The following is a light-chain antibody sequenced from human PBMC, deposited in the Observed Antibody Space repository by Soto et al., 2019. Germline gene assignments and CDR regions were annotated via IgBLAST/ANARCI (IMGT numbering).Light chain of an antibody. Sequence: EIVLTQSPGTLSLSPGERATLSCRASQSVDGNYLAWYQQKPGQAPGLLIYGASNWATGIPDRFSGSGSGTDFALSISRLEPEDFAMYYCQQYGTSPVTFGPGTKVDIK. J-gene: IGKJ3*01. CDR3: QQYGTSPVT. V-gene: IGKV3-20*01. CDR1: QSVDGNY. CDR2: GAS.